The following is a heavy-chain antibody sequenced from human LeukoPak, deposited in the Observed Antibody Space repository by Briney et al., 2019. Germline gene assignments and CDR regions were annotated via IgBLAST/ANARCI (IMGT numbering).Heavy chain of an antibody. CDR1: GFTFSNFA. CDR3: AKGRVSYYYYMDV. Sequence: PGGSLRLSCAASGFTFSNFAIHWVRQAPGKGLEWVAVILYDGRNKYYGDSVEGRFTISRDNSKNTVYLEMNSLRAEDTAVYYCAKGRVSYYYYMDVWGKGTTVTVSS. CDR2: ILYDGRNK. V-gene: IGHV3-30*18. J-gene: IGHJ6*03.